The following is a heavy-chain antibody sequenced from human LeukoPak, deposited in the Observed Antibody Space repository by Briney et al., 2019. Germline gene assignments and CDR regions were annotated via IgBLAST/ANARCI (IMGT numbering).Heavy chain of an antibody. V-gene: IGHV1-69*06. Sequence: SVKVSCKASGYTFTGYYMHWVRQAPGQGLEWMGGIIPIFGTANYAQKFQGRVTITADKSTSTAYMELSSLRSEDTAVYYCASPESPYYYYMDVWGKGTTVTVSS. J-gene: IGHJ6*03. CDR2: IIPIFGTA. CDR3: ASPESPYYYYMDV. CDR1: GYTFTGYY.